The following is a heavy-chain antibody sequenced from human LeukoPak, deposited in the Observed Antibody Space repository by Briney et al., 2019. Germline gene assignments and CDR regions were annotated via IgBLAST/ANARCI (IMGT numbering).Heavy chain of an antibody. V-gene: IGHV1-69*04. Sequence: SVKVSCKVSGYTLTELSMHWVRQAPGQGLEWMGRIIPILGIANYAQKFQGRVTITADKSTSTAYMELSSLRSEDTAVYYCARDLRGTAMVTGPHWGQGTLVTVSS. CDR1: GYTLTELS. J-gene: IGHJ4*02. CDR3: ARDLRGTAMVTGPH. D-gene: IGHD5-18*01. CDR2: IIPILGIA.